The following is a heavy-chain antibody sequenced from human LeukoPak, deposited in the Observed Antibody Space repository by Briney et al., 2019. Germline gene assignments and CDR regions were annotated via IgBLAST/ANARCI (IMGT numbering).Heavy chain of an antibody. J-gene: IGHJ4*02. CDR2: IYYSGST. V-gene: IGHV4-59*12. D-gene: IGHD2-21*01. CDR1: GGSISSYY. Sequence: PSETLSLTCTVSGGSISSYYWSWIRQPPGKGLEWIGSIYYSGSTYYNPSLKSRVTISVDTSKNQFSLKLSSVTAADTAVYYCARARSKKLVAWNFDYWGQGTLVTVSS. CDR3: ARARSKKLVAWNFDY.